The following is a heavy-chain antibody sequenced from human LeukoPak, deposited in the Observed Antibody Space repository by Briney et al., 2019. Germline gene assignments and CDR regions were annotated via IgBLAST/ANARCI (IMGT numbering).Heavy chain of an antibody. V-gene: IGHV3-23*01. CDR1: GFTFSTNH. Sequence: GGSLRLSCAASGFTFSTNHMSWVRQAPGQGLEWVSASGNSGDTTFYADSVKGRFTISRDNSKNTLYLQMNSLRPEDTAVYYCVKEGFCTNANCVSRLESWGQGTLVTVSS. CDR2: SGNSGDTT. D-gene: IGHD2-8*01. CDR3: VKEGFCTNANCVSRLES. J-gene: IGHJ5*01.